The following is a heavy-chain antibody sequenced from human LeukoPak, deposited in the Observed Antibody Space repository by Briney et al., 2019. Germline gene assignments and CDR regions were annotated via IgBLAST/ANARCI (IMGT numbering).Heavy chain of an antibody. D-gene: IGHD3-10*01. CDR2: ISGSGGST. J-gene: IGHJ4*02. CDR1: GFTFSSYA. V-gene: IGHV3-23*01. Sequence: GGSLRLSCAASGFTFSSYAMSWVRQAPGKGLEWVSAISGSGGSTYYADSVKGRFTISRDNSMNTLYLQMNSLRAEDTAVYYCAKDGRDYYGSGTIGGYFDYWGQGTLVTVSS. CDR3: AKDGRDYYGSGTIGGYFDY.